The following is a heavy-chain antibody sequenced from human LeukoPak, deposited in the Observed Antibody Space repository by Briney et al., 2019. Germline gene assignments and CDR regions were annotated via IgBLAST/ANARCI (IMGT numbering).Heavy chain of an antibody. CDR1: GFTFSSYG. CDR3: AKTSDGSSLQRRQAFDY. CDR2: ISYDGSNK. D-gene: IGHD6-6*01. J-gene: IGHJ4*02. Sequence: PGRSLRLSCAASGFTFSSYGMHWVRQAPGKGLEWVAVISYDGSNKYYADSVKGRFTISRDNSKNTLYLQMNSLRAEDTAVYYCAKTSDGSSLQRRQAFDYWGQGTLVTVSS. V-gene: IGHV3-30*18.